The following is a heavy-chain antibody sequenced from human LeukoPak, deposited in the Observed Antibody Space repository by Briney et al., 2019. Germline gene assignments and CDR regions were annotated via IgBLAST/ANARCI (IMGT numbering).Heavy chain of an antibody. D-gene: IGHD3-10*01. CDR3: ARESGLYYSGSGEAFDL. V-gene: IGHV3-7*01. CDR1: GFTFSNYW. Sequence: HPGGSLRLSCAASGFTFSNYWMSWVRQAPGKGLEWVANIKKDGSEKYYVDSVKGQFIISRDNARNSLYLQMNSLRAEDTAVYYCARESGLYYSGSGEAFDLWGQGTVVTVSA. J-gene: IGHJ3*01. CDR2: IKKDGSEK.